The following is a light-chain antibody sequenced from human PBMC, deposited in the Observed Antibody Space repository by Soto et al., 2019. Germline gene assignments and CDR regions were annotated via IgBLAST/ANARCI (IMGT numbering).Light chain of an antibody. CDR1: TSNIENNY. CDR2: DNN. CDR3: GTWDSSLSAGVV. Sequence: QSVLTQPPSVSAAPGQKVTISCSGRTSNIENNYVSWYQQLPGTAPKLLIYDNNKRPSGIPDRFSGFKSGTSATLGITGLQTGDEAIYYCGTWDSSLSAGVVFGGGTKVTVL. V-gene: IGLV1-51*01. J-gene: IGLJ2*01.